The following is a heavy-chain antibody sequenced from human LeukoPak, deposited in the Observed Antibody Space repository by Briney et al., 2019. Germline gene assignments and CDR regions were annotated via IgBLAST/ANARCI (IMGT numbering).Heavy chain of an antibody. CDR2: FDPEDGET. Sequence: ASVKVSCKVSGYTLTELSMHWVRQAPGKGLEWMGGFDPEDGETIYAQKFQGRVTMTEDTSTDTAYMELSSLRSEDTAVYYCARDKRNTMIVVVSHYYYYYGMDVWGQGTTVTVSS. J-gene: IGHJ6*02. CDR3: ARDKRNTMIVVVSHYYYYYGMDV. CDR1: GYTLTELS. V-gene: IGHV1-24*01. D-gene: IGHD3-22*01.